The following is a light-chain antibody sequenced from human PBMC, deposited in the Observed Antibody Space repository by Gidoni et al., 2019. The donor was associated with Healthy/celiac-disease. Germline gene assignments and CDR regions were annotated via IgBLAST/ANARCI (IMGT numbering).Light chain of an antibody. CDR3: QQRSNWPPEIT. Sequence: EIVLTPSPATLSLSPWERATLSCRASQSVSSYFAWYQQKPGQAPRLLIYDASRRSTGIPARFSGSGSGTDFTLTISSLEPEDFAVYYCQQRSNWPPEITFGQXTRLEIK. CDR2: DAS. J-gene: IGKJ5*01. CDR1: QSVSSY. V-gene: IGKV3-11*01.